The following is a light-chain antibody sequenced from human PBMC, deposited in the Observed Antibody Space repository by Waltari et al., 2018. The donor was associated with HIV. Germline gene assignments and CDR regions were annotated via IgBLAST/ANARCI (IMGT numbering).Light chain of an antibody. J-gene: IGLJ2*01. CDR3: QSYDSSLSAYVV. CDR1: SSNIGAGYD. V-gene: IGLV1-40*01. Sequence: QSVLTQPPSVSGAPGQRVTISCTGTSSNIGAGYDAPRYQQLPGTAPKLLIYANIHRPSGVPDRFSVSKSATSASLAITGLQAEDEADYFCQSYDSSLSAYVVFGGGTKLTVL. CDR2: ANI.